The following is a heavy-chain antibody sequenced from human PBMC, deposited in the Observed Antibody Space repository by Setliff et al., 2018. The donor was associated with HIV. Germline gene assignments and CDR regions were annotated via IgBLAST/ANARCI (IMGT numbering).Heavy chain of an antibody. CDR3: ARDYSPTFYYYDSSGTFDY. D-gene: IGHD3-22*01. V-gene: IGHV1-69*10. CDR1: GGTFSSYA. CDR2: IIPILGIA. J-gene: IGHJ4*02. Sequence: SVKVSCKASGGTFSSYAISWVRQAPGQGLEWMGGIIPILGIANYAQKFQGRVTITADESTSTACMELSSLRSEDTAVYYCARDYSPTFYYYDSSGTFDYWGQGTLVTVSS.